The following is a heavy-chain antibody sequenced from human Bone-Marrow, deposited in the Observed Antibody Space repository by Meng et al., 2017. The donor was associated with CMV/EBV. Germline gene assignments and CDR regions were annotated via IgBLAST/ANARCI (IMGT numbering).Heavy chain of an antibody. CDR2: IIPMLSVT. J-gene: IGHJ3*02. CDR3: ARGVYYDSSADAYDI. V-gene: IGHV1-69*02. Sequence: SVKVSCKASGGTFSSYTINWVRQAPGQGLEWMGRIIPMLSVTRYAQKFQDRVTITADISTSTAYMELSSLRSEDTAVHYCARGVYYDSSADAYDIWGRGTMVTVSS. CDR1: GGTFSSYT. D-gene: IGHD3-3*01.